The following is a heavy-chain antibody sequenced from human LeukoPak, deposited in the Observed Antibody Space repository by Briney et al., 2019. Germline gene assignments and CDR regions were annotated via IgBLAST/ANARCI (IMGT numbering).Heavy chain of an antibody. CDR1: GASISSGSHY. V-gene: IGHV4-61*01. J-gene: IGHJ5*02. CDR2: IYYRGTT. Sequence: SETLSLTCVVSGASISSGSHYWNWIRQSPGRGLEWIGHIYYRGTTNYTPSLKSRVTISVDTSKNQFSLKLSSVTAADTAVYHCARVRDGDYGYIGFDPWGQGTLVTVSS. D-gene: IGHD4-17*01. CDR3: ARVRDGDYGYIGFDP.